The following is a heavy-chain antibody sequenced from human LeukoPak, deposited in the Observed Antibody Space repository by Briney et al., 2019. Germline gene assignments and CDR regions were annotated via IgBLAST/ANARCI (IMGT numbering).Heavy chain of an antibody. CDR3: AREYCAGGSCYYDY. CDR1: GYTFTGYY. J-gene: IGHJ4*02. V-gene: IGHV1-18*04. D-gene: IGHD2-15*01. CDR2: ISGYNGNT. Sequence: ASVKVSCKASGYTFTGYYMHWVRQAPGQGLEWMGWISGYNGNTNYAQELQGRVTMTTDTSTTTAYMELRSLRSDDTAVYYCAREYCAGGSCYYDYWGQGTLVTVSS.